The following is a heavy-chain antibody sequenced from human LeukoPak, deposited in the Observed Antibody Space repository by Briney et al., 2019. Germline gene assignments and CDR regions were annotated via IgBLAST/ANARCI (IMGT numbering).Heavy chain of an antibody. D-gene: IGHD6-19*01. J-gene: IGHJ4*02. CDR2: INPNSGGT. V-gene: IGHV1-2*02. CDR1: GYTFTGYY. Sequence: ASGKVSCKASGYTFTGYYIHWVRQAPGQGLEWMGWINPNSGGTKYAQKFQGRVTMTRDTSISTAYMELSSLTSDDTALYYCARDGAVAGTAYPEYWGQGTLVTVSS. CDR3: ARDGAVAGTAYPEY.